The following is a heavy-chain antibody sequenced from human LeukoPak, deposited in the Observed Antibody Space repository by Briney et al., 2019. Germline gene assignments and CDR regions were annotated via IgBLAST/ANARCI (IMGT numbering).Heavy chain of an antibody. D-gene: IGHD3-3*01. V-gene: IGHV4-59*01. Sequence: SETLSLTCTVSGGSISSYYWSWLRQPPGKGLEWIGYIYYSGSTNYNPSLKSRVTISVDTSKNQFSLKLSSVTAADTAVYYCARELRFLEWLPGNFDYWGQGTLVTASS. CDR1: GGSISSYY. CDR3: ARELRFLEWLPGNFDY. J-gene: IGHJ4*02. CDR2: IYYSGST.